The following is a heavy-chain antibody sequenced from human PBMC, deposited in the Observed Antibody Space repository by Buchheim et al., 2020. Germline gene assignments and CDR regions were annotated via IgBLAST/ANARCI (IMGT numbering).Heavy chain of an antibody. CDR2: INHSGST. V-gene: IGHV4-34*01. CDR3: ARRIGYYYNYYGMDV. Sequence: QVQLQQWGAGLLKPSETLSLTCAVYGGSFSGYYWSWIRQPPGKGLEWIGEINHSGSTNYNPSLKSRVTISVDTSKNQFSLKLSSVTAADTAVYYCARRIGYYYNYYGMDVWGQGTT. D-gene: IGHD2-15*01. J-gene: IGHJ6*02. CDR1: GGSFSGYY.